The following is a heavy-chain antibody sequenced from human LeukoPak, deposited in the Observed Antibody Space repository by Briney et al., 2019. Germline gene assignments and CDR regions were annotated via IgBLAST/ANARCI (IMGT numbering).Heavy chain of an antibody. V-gene: IGHV3-7*01. CDR2: IKQDGSEK. J-gene: IGHJ4*02. CDR1: GFTFSNYW. CDR3: ARGKYDSSGYPLLGFDY. D-gene: IGHD3-22*01. Sequence: PGGSLRLSCAASGFTFSNYWMNWVRQAPGKGLERVANIKQDGSEKKYVDSVKGRFTISRDNAKKSLYLQMNSLRAEDTAVYYCARGKYDSSGYPLLGFDYWGQGTLVTVSA.